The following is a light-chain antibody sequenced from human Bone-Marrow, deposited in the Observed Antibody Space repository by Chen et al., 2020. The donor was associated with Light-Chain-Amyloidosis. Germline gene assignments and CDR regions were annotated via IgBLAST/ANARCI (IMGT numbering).Light chain of an antibody. CDR3: QVWGRSSDRPV. CDR2: DDS. CDR1: NIGSTS. Sequence: SYVLTQPSSVSVGPGQTATMACGGNNIGSTSVHWYQQRPGQAPLLVVYDDSDRTSGIPERLSGSNSGNTATLTISRVEAGDEADYYCQVWGRSSDRPVFGGGTKLTVL. J-gene: IGLJ3*02. V-gene: IGLV3-21*02.